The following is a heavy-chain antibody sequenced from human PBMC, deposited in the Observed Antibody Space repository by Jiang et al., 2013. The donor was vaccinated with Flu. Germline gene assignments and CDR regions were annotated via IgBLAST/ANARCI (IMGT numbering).Heavy chain of an antibody. CDR2: IYYSGST. CDR1: GGSISSSSYY. Sequence: GPGLVKPSETLSLTCTVSGGSISSSSYYWGWIRQPPGKGLEWIGSIYYSGSTYYNPSLKSRVTISVDTSKNQFSLKLSSVTAADTAVYYCASLRPGDYDFWSGYYFDIWGQGTMVTVSS. D-gene: IGHD3-3*01. CDR3: ASLRPGDYDFWSGYYFDI. J-gene: IGHJ3*02. V-gene: IGHV4-39*01.